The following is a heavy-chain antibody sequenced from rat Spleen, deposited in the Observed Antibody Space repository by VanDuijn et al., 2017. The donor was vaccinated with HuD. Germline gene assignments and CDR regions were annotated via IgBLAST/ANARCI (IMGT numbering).Heavy chain of an antibody. CDR2: IVYDGSRI. CDR3: GKDMNYFSTYPFYLMGA. V-gene: IGHV5-58*01. Sequence: EVQLVESGGGLVQPGRSLKLSCVASGFTFNNFWMSWVRQAPKKGLEWVATIVYDGSRIYYRDSVKGRFTISRDNAENTVYLQMNSLRSEDTATYFCGKDMNYFSTYPFYLMGAWGQGTSVTVSS. D-gene: IGHD1-2*01. J-gene: IGHJ4*01. CDR1: GFTFNNFW.